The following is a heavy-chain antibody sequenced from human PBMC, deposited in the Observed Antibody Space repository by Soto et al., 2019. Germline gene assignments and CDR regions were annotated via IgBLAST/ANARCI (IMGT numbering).Heavy chain of an antibody. CDR1: GFTFSSYG. J-gene: IGHJ6*02. CDR3: AKDQNYYYYYGMDV. Sequence: GGSLRLSCAASGFTFSSYGMHWVRQAPGKGLEWVAVISYDGSNKYYADSVKGRFTISRDNSKNTLYLQMNSLRAEDTAVYYCAKDQNYYYYYGMDVWGQGTTVTVSS. V-gene: IGHV3-30*18. CDR2: ISYDGSNK.